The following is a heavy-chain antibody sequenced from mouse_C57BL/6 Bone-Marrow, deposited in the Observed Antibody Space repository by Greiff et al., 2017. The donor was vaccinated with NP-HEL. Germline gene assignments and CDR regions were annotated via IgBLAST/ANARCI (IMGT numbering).Heavy chain of an antibody. CDR2: IHPNSGST. D-gene: IGHD1-1*01. J-gene: IGHJ1*03. V-gene: IGHV1-64*01. Sequence: QVQLQQPGAELVKPGASVTLSCKASGYTFTSYWMHWVKQRPGQGLEWIGMIHPNSGSTNYNEKFTSKATLTVDKSSRTAYMQLSSLTTEDSAVYYCARNYGSSTAFDVWGTGTTVTVSA. CDR1: GYTFTSYW. CDR3: ARNYGSSTAFDV.